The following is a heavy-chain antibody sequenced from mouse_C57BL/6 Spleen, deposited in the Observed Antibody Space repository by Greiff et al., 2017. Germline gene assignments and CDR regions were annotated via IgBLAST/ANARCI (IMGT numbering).Heavy chain of an antibody. V-gene: IGHV1-69*01. CDR3: ARGGTVVATRFAY. D-gene: IGHD1-1*01. CDR1: GYTFTSYW. Sequence: QVQLQQPGAELVMPGASVKLSCKASGYTFTSYWMHWVKQRPGQGLEWIGEIDPSDSYTNYNQKFKGKSTLTVDKSSSTAYMQRSSLTSEDSAVYYCARGGTVVATRFAYWGQGTLVTVSA. J-gene: IGHJ3*01. CDR2: IDPSDSYT.